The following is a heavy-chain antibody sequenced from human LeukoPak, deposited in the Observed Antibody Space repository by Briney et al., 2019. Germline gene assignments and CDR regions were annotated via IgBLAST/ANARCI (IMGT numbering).Heavy chain of an antibody. D-gene: IGHD1-7*01. CDR2: ISAYNGNT. Sequence: GASLKVSSKASGYTFTSYGFSWVRQAPGQGLEWMGWISAYNGNTNYAQKLQGRVTMTTDTSTSTAYMELRSLRSDDTAVYCCARASVAGTSSFDYWGQGTLVTVSS. J-gene: IGHJ4*02. CDR1: GYTFTSYG. CDR3: ARASVAGTSSFDY. V-gene: IGHV1-18*01.